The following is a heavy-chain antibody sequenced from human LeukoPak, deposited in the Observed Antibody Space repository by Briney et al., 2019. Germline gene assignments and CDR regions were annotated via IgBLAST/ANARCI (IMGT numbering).Heavy chain of an antibody. J-gene: IGHJ3*02. V-gene: IGHV3-30*18. Sequence: GGSLRLSCAASGFTFSSYAMHWVRQAPGKGLEWVAVISYDGSNKYYADSEKGRFTISRDNSKNTLYLQMNSLRAEDTAVYYCAKSYSIAAAGLHAFDIWGQGTMVTVSS. D-gene: IGHD6-13*01. CDR1: GFTFSSYA. CDR2: ISYDGSNK. CDR3: AKSYSIAAAGLHAFDI.